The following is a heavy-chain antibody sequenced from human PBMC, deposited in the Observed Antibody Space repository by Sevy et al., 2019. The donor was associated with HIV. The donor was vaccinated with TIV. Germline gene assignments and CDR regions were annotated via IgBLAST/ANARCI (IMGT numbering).Heavy chain of an antibody. J-gene: IGHJ4*02. CDR2: INSDGSST. CDR3: ARADIAARPGVDY. V-gene: IGHV3-74*01. D-gene: IGHD6-6*01. CDR1: GFTFSSYW. Sequence: GGSLRLSCAASGFTFSSYWMHWVRQAPGKGLEWVSRINSDGSSTSYADSVKGRFTISRDNAKNTLYLQMNSLRAEDTAVYYCARADIAARPGVDYWGQGTLVTVSS.